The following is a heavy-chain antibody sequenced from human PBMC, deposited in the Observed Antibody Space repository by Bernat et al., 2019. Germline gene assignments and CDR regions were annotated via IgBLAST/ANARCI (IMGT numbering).Heavy chain of an antibody. D-gene: IGHD3-22*01. Sequence: QVQLQQWGAGLLKPSETLSLTCAAYGGSFSGYYWSWIRQPPGKGLEWIGEINHSGSTNYNPSLKSRVTISVDTSKNQFSLELSSVTAADTAVYYCARDLHYYDSSGYWRAFDIWGQGTMVTVSS. CDR2: INHSGST. J-gene: IGHJ3*02. V-gene: IGHV4-34*01. CDR3: ARDLHYYDSSGYWRAFDI. CDR1: GGSFSGYY.